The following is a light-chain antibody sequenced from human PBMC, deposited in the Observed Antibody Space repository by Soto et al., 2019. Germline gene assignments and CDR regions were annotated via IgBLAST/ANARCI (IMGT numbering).Light chain of an antibody. CDR3: ISYTDRQSYL. V-gene: IGLV2-14*03. J-gene: IGLJ1*01. CDR2: AVS. Sequence: QSALTQPGSVSGSPGQSITISCSGTSSDIGSYNHVALYEQFSGKSPKLMFYAVSDRPPGVSDRFSGSKSGITASLTISGLQTEDEADYYCISYTDRQSYLFGTGTKVTVL. CDR1: SSDIGSYNH.